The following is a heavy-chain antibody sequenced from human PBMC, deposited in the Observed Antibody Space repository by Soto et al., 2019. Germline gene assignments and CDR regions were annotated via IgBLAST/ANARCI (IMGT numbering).Heavy chain of an antibody. Sequence: PGGSLRLSCAASGFTFGHYAMNWVRQAPGKGLEWVSSISGTSGNTYFADSVKGRFTLSRHNSKNTLYLQLNSLRAEVTAVYYCAKDPRVATLSSYFDYWGQGTLVTVSS. CDR3: AKDPRVATLSSYFDY. J-gene: IGHJ4*02. D-gene: IGHD5-12*01. CDR2: ISGTSGNT. V-gene: IGHV3-23*01. CDR1: GFTFGHYA.